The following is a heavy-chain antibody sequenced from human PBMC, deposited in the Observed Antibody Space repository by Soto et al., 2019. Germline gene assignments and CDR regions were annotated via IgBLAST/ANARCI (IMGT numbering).Heavy chain of an antibody. D-gene: IGHD2-15*01. V-gene: IGHV3-23*01. CDR3: AKDLGGGYCSGGSCYSLDY. Sequence: GGSLRLSCAASGFTFSSYAMSWVRQAPGKGLEWVSAISGSGGSTYYADSVKGRFTISRDNSKNTLYLQMNSRRAEDTAVYYCAKDLGGGYCSGGSCYSLDYWGQGTLVTVSS. CDR2: ISGSGGST. J-gene: IGHJ4*02. CDR1: GFTFSSYA.